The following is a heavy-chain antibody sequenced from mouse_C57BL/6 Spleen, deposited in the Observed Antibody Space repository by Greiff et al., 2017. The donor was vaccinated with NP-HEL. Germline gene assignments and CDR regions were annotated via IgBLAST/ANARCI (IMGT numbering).Heavy chain of an antibody. V-gene: IGHV1-52*01. CDR3: ARSGYYGSSGNWYFDV. CDR1: GYTFTSYW. J-gene: IGHJ1*03. Sequence: QVQLQQPGAELVRPGSSVKLSCKASGYTFTSYWMHWVKQRPIQGLEWIGNIDPSDSETHYNQKFKDKATLTVDKSSSTAYMQLSSLTSEDSAVYYCARSGYYGSSGNWYFDVWGTGTTVTVSS. CDR2: IDPSDSET. D-gene: IGHD1-1*01.